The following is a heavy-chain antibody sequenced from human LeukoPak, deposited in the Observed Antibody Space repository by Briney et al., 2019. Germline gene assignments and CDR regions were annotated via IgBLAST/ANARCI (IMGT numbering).Heavy chain of an antibody. CDR3: ARAQLDAFDI. Sequence: EASVKVSCKASGYTFTSNAMNWVRQAPGQGLEWMGGIIPIFGTANYAQKFQGRVTITADKSTSTAYMELRSLRSDDTAVYYCARAQLDAFDIWGQGTMVTVSS. CDR1: GYTFTSNA. D-gene: IGHD1-1*01. CDR2: IIPIFGTA. J-gene: IGHJ3*02. V-gene: IGHV1-69*06.